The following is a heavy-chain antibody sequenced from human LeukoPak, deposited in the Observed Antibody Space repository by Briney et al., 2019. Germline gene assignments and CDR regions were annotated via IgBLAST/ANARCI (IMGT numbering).Heavy chain of an antibody. CDR2: IYYSGST. CDR1: GGSISSYY. D-gene: IGHD4-11*01. V-gene: IGHV4-59*08. J-gene: IGHJ4*02. Sequence: SETLSLTCTVSGGSISSYYWGWIRQPPGKGLEWIGYIYYSGSTNYNPSLKSRVTISVDTSKNQFSLKLSSVTAADTAVYYCARWSLIEDSKDTTDYWGQGTLVTVSS. CDR3: ARWSLIEDSKDTTDY.